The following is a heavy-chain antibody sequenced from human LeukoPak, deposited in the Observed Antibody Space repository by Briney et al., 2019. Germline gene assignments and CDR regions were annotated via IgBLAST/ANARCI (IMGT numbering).Heavy chain of an antibody. CDR1: GFTFSSYE. J-gene: IGHJ6*04. CDR3: AGEGGYDFIWGKRYYYGMDV. D-gene: IGHD5-12*01. Sequence: PGGSLRLSCAASGFTFSSYEMNWVRQAPGKGLEWVSYISSSGSTIYYADSVKGRFTISRDNAKKSLYLQMNSLRAEDTAVYYCAGEGGYDFIWGKRYYYGMDVWGKGTTVTVSS. V-gene: IGHV3-48*03. CDR2: ISSSGSTI.